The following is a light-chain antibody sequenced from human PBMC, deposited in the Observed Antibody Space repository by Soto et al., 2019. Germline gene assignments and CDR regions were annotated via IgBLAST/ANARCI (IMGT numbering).Light chain of an antibody. CDR1: QSVSSSL. CDR2: DVS. J-gene: IGKJ2*01. CDR3: PQYGSSPLT. V-gene: IGKV3-20*01. Sequence: EIVLTQSPGTLSLSPGEGATLSCRASQSVSSSLLAWFQQKPGQAPRLLIHDVSSRATGIPDRFSGSGSGTDFTLSISRLEPEDFAVYYCPQYGSSPLTFGQGNKLEIK.